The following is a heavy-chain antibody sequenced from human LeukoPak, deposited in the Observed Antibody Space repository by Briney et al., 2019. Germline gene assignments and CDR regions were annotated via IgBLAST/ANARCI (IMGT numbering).Heavy chain of an antibody. CDR3: ARTNAFDI. Sequence: GGSLRLSCAASGFTFSNYWMSWVRQAPGKGLEWVANIKEDGSQKYYVDSVKGRFTISRDNAKNSLYLQMDSLRAEDTAVYYCARTNAFDIWGQGTMVTVSS. J-gene: IGHJ3*02. V-gene: IGHV3-7*05. CDR2: IKEDGSQK. CDR1: GFTFSNYW.